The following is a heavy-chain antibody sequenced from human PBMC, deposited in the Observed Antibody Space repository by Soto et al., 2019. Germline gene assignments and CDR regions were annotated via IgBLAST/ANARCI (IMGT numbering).Heavy chain of an antibody. V-gene: IGHV4-39*01. CDR1: GGSISSGGYY. D-gene: IGHD6-19*01. CDR3: ARHDGFSSGWIFDY. J-gene: IGHJ4*01. CDR2: INHSGST. Sequence: PSETLSLTCTVSGGSISSGGYYWTWIRQPPGTGLEWIGEINHSGSTNYNPSLKSRVTISVDTSNNQLSLKLRSVTAADTAVYYCARHDGFSSGWIFDYWGHGTLVTVSS.